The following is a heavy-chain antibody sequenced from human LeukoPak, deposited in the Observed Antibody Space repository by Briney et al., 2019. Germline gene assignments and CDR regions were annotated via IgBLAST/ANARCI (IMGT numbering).Heavy chain of an antibody. CDR2: ISYDGDNK. D-gene: IGHD3-16*02. Sequence: GRSLRLSCAASGFTFSSYGMHWVRQAPGKGLEWVAVISYDGDNKYFADSVKGRFAISRDNSKNTLYLQMNSLRGEDTAVYYCAKGSTVELSADYWGQGTLVTVSS. J-gene: IGHJ4*02. V-gene: IGHV3-30*18. CDR3: AKGSTVELSADY. CDR1: GFTFSSYG.